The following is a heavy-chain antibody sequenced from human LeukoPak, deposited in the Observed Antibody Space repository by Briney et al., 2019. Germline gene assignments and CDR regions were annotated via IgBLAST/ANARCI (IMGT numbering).Heavy chain of an antibody. CDR1: GFTFSDYS. Sequence: PGRSLRLSCAASGFTFSDYSMNWVRQAPGKGLEWISYVGISSGNTKYADSVKGRFTISGDSAKNSVFLQMNSLRVEDTAVYYCARDHRYAFDNWGQGTLVTVSS. V-gene: IGHV3-48*04. J-gene: IGHJ4*02. CDR2: VGISSGNT. CDR3: ARDHRYAFDN. D-gene: IGHD5-12*01.